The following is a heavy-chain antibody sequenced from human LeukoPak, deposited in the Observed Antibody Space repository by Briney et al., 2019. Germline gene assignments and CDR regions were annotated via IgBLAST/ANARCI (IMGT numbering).Heavy chain of an antibody. CDR1: GYTFTSYG. CDR3: ARDIVVVPAAMLGDAFDI. J-gene: IGHJ3*02. CDR2: ISAYNGNT. Sequence: ASVKVSCKASGYTFTSYGISWVRQPPGQGLEWMGWISAYNGNTNYAQKLQGRVTMTTDTSTSTAYMELRSLRSDDTAVYYCARDIVVVPAAMLGDAFDIWGQGTMVTVSS. D-gene: IGHD2-2*01. V-gene: IGHV1-18*01.